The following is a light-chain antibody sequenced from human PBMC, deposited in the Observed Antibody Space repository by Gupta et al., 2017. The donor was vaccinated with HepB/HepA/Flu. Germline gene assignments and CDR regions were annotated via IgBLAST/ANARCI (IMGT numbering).Light chain of an antibody. CDR3: NSRYTSCDNLV. V-gene: IGLV3-19*01. CDR2: VEN. Sequence: SSELTQDPAVSVALGPSIRITCQRDSLTQYYASWYQQKPVQSPALVMFVENSRLSVIPDRFSGSSSGTTASLTITGAQAEDEADYFCNSRYTSCDNLVFGSGTRLNVL. J-gene: IGLJ1*01. CDR1: SLTQYY.